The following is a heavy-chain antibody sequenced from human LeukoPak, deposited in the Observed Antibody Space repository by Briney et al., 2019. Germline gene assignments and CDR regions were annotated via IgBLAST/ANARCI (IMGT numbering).Heavy chain of an antibody. V-gene: IGHV3-33*01. CDR3: ALLSSSGKDLW. Sequence: GRSLRLSCAASGFTFSSYGMHWVRQAPGKGLEWVAVIWYDGSNKYYADSVKGRFTISRDNSKNTLYLQMNSLRAEDTAVYYCALLSSSGKDLWWGQGTLVTVSS. CDR2: IWYDGSNK. CDR1: GFTFSSYG. D-gene: IGHD3-22*01. J-gene: IGHJ4*02.